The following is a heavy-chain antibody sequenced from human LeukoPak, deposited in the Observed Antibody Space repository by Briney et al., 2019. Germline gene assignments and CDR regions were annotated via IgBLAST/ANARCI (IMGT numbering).Heavy chain of an antibody. Sequence: GGPLSLSCAASGSAVSSNYMSWVRQAPGKGLEWVSVIYSGGSTYYADSVKGRFTISRDNSKNTLYLQMNSLRAEDTAVYYCARGQQLPPDYYYYVYGMDVWGQGTTVTVSS. V-gene: IGHV3-66*01. D-gene: IGHD6-13*01. J-gene: IGHJ6*02. CDR1: GSAVSSNY. CDR2: IYSGGST. CDR3: ARGQQLPPDYYYYVYGMDV.